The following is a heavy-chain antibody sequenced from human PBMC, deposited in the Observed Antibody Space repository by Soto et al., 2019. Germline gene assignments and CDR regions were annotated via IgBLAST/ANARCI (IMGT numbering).Heavy chain of an antibody. CDR3: ARLEGLATSSYYFDF. J-gene: IGHJ4*02. D-gene: IGHD6-6*01. CDR2: IYYRGNA. V-gene: IGHV4-39*01. CDR1: DDSINNDKYY. Sequence: SETLSLTCSVSDDSINNDKYYWGWIRQPPGKGLEWIGSIYYRGNAYYNPSLQTRVTISLDKSKSQFSLKLNSVTAADSAVYFCARLEGLATSSYYFDFWGPGALVTVSS.